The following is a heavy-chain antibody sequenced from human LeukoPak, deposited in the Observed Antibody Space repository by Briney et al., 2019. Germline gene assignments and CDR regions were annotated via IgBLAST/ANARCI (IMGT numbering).Heavy chain of an antibody. CDR2: IYHRGSA. Sequence: SETLSLTCTVSGGSISSYYWTWIRQPPGKGLEWIGYIYHRGSANYNPSLKSRVTISVDTSKNQFSLKLSSVTAADTAVYYCARDSYYYDSSAPWFDYWGQGTLVTVSS. V-gene: IGHV4-59*12. CDR1: GGSISSYY. D-gene: IGHD3-22*01. CDR3: ARDSYYYDSSAPWFDY. J-gene: IGHJ4*02.